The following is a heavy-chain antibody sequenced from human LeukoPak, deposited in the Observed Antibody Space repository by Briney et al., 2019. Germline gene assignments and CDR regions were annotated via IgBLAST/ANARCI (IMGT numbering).Heavy chain of an antibody. J-gene: IGHJ4*02. CDR2: ISGSGGSR. D-gene: IGHD5-12*01. CDR3: ATVPRSGYYYFDY. Sequence: GGSLRLSCAASGFTFRSDAMTWVRQAPGKGLEWVSFISGSGGSRYYADSVKGRFTISKDKSRNTLFLQMNSLRAEDTAVYYCATVPRSGYYYFDYWGQGTLVTVSS. V-gene: IGHV3-23*01. CDR1: GFTFRSDA.